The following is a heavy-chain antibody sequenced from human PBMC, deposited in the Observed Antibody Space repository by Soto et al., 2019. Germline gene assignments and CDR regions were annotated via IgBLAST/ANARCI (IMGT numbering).Heavy chain of an antibody. CDR3: ARVAAAGTVDY. CDR2: INPNSGGT. CDR1: GYTFTHVY. Sequence: ASVNVSFKASGYTFTHVYITWVRPAPGQWLELMGWINPNSGGTNYAQKFQGRVTMTRDTSISPAYMELSRLRSDDTAVYYCARVAAAGTVDYWGQGTLVTVSS. V-gene: IGHV1-2*02. D-gene: IGHD6-13*01. J-gene: IGHJ4*02.